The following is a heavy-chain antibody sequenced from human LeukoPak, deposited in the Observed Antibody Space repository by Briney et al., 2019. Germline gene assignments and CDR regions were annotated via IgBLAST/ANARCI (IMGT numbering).Heavy chain of an antibody. CDR3: VANYDFWSGYYDPSPVY. CDR1: GYTLTELS. D-gene: IGHD3-3*01. J-gene: IGHJ4*02. CDR2: FDPEDGET. Sequence: ASVKVSCKVSGYTLTELSMHWVRQAPGKGLAWMGGFDPEDGETIYAQKFQGRVTMTEDTSTDTAYMELSSLRSEDTAVYYCVANYDFWSGYYDPSPVYWGQGTLVTVSS. V-gene: IGHV1-24*01.